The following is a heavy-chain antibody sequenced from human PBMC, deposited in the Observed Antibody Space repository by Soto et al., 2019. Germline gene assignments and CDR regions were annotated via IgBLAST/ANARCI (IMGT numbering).Heavy chain of an antibody. CDR1: GYTFTSYG. D-gene: IGHD1-1*01. V-gene: IGHV1-18*01. J-gene: IGHJ4*02. CDR3: ARGRYGDY. Sequence: QVHLVQSGAEVKKPGASVKVSCKASGYTFTSYGITWVRQAPGQGLEWMGWISAHNGNTDYAQKLLGRVIVTRDTSTSTAYMELRSRISDDTAVYYCARGRYGDYWGQGALVTVSS. CDR2: ISAHNGNT.